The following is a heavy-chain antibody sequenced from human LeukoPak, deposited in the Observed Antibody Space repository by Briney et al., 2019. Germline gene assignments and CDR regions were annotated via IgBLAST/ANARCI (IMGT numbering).Heavy chain of an antibody. CDR1: GFTFDDYA. CDR3: ARGRLDYGDYLNWFDP. D-gene: IGHD4-17*01. V-gene: IGHV3-43*02. Sequence: GGSLRLSCAASGFTFDDYAMHWVRQAPGKGLEWVSLISGDGGSTYYADSVKGRFTISRDNSKNSLYLQMNSLRAEDTAVYYCARGRLDYGDYLNWFDPWGQGTLVTVSS. CDR2: ISGDGGST. J-gene: IGHJ5*02.